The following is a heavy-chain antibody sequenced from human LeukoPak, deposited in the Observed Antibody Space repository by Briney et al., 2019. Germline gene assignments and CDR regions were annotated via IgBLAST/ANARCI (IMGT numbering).Heavy chain of an antibody. V-gene: IGHV1-18*01. D-gene: IGHD2-2*01. Sequence: AASVKVSCKASGYTFTSYGISWVRQAPGQGLEWMGWISAYNGNTDYAQNLQGRVTMTTDTSTSTAYMELSSLRSEDTAVYYCARDFSTSWPYYYYYYMDVWGKGTTVTVSS. J-gene: IGHJ6*03. CDR1: GYTFTSYG. CDR2: ISAYNGNT. CDR3: ARDFSTSWPYYYYYYMDV.